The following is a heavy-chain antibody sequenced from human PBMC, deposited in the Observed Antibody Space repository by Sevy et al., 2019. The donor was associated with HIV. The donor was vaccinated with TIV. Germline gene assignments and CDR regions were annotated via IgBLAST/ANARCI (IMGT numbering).Heavy chain of an antibody. CDR3: AKGFCSGGSCPRDYYYYGMDV. D-gene: IGHD2-15*01. Sequence: GGSLRLSCAASGFTFSTYAMNWVRQAPGKGLEWVSSISGSGRYTYYADSVEGRFTISRDSSKTTLYLQMNSLRADDTAVYYCAKGFCSGGSCPRDYYYYGMDVWGQGTTVTVSS. V-gene: IGHV3-23*01. J-gene: IGHJ6*02. CDR1: GFTFSTYA. CDR2: ISGSGRYT.